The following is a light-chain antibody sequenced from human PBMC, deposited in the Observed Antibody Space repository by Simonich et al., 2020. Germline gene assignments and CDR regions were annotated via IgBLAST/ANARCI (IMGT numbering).Light chain of an antibody. CDR3: SSYTSSSTLV. CDR2: DVS. V-gene: IGLV2-14*03. J-gene: IGLJ3*02. Sequence: QSALTQPASVSGSPGQSITISCTGTSSDVGGYTYVSWYQQHPGKAPKLMIYDVSTRPPGVSNRFSGSKSGNTASLTISGLQAEDEADYYCSSYTSSSTLVFGGGTKLTVL. CDR1: SSDVGGYTY.